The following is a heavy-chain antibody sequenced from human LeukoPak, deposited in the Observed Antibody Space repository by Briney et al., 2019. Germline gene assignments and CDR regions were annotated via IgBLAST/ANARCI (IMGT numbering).Heavy chain of an antibody. Sequence: PGGSLRLSCAASGFTFNNYAMTWVRQAPGKGLEWVSVINGGGSLYYADYVKGRFTVSRDNSKNTLYLQMNSLRDEDTAVYYCAKGQGYNYGDSIDYWGQGTLVTVSS. CDR3: AKGQGYNYGDSIDY. CDR2: INGGGSL. V-gene: IGHV3-23*01. CDR1: GFTFNNYA. D-gene: IGHD5-18*01. J-gene: IGHJ4*02.